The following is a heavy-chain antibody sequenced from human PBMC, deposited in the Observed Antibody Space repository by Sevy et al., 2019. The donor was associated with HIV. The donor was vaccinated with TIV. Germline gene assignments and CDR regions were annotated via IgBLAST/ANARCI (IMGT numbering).Heavy chain of an antibody. Sequence: GGSLRLSCAASGFTFNNYNMNWVRQAPGKGLEWVSSLSASSNYIYYSESLKGRFIISRDNAKDTLYLQMNSLRADDSAVYYCARGPPDGSYDYFDSWGQGTLVTVSS. D-gene: IGHD3-10*01. CDR3: ARGPPDGSYDYFDS. J-gene: IGHJ4*02. CDR2: LSASSNYI. V-gene: IGHV3-21*06. CDR1: GFTFNNYN.